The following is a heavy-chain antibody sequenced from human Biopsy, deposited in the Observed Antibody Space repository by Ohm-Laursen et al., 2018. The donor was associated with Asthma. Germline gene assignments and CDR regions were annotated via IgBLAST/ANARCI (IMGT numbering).Heavy chain of an antibody. V-gene: IGHV4-39*01. D-gene: IGHD3-22*01. J-gene: IGHJ4*02. Sequence: SDTLPLTCAVSGASITSSAYYWGWIRQPPGKGMEWIGSMYHSGSPYYHPSLKSRATISVDTSKNQLSLKMSSVTAADTAVYFCVRHQYSSSWSTFDYWGQGALVTVSS. CDR3: VRHQYSSSWSTFDY. CDR1: GASITSSAYY. CDR2: MYHSGSP.